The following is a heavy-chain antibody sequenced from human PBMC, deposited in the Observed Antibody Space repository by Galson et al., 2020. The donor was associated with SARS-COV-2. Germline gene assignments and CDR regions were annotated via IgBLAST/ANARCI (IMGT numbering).Heavy chain of an antibody. V-gene: IGHV3-21*01. CDR3: AREDRPYRSGWYSDAFDI. CDR2: ISSSSSYI. D-gene: IGHD6-19*01. J-gene: IGHJ3*02. Sequence: GESLKISCAASGFTFSSYSMNWVRQAPGKGLEWVSSISSSSSYIYYADSVKGRFTISRDNAKNSLYLQMNSLRAEDTAVYYCAREDRPYRSGWYSDAFDIWGQGTMVTVSS. CDR1: GFTFSSYS.